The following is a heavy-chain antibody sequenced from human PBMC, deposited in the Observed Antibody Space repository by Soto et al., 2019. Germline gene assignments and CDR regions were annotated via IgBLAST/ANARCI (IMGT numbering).Heavy chain of an antibody. CDR3: ARPLARAAAGNDY. Sequence: SETLSLTCAVYGGSFSGYYWSWIRQPPGKGLEWIGEINHSGSTNYNPSLKSRVTISVDTSKNQFSLKLSSVTAADTAVYYCARPLARAAAGNDYWGQGTLVTVSS. V-gene: IGHV4-34*01. CDR1: GGSFSGYY. J-gene: IGHJ4*02. D-gene: IGHD6-13*01. CDR2: INHSGST.